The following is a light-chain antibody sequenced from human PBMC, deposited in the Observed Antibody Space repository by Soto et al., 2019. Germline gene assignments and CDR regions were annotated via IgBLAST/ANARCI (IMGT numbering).Light chain of an antibody. V-gene: IGKV1-39*01. CDR3: QQSYSTLSIT. J-gene: IGKJ5*01. CDR1: ENIARH. Sequence: DIQMTQSPSSLSASVGDRITITCRASENIARHLNWYQQKPGKAPNLLIYAASNLQNGVPLRFRGGGAGTDFPLTISNLQTEDFATYYCQQSYSTLSITFGQGTRLEI. CDR2: AAS.